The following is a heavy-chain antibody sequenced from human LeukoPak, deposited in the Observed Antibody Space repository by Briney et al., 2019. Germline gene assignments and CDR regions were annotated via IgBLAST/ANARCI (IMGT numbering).Heavy chain of an antibody. D-gene: IGHD3-10*01. J-gene: IGHJ4*02. Sequence: SETLSLTCTVSGGSISSYYWSWIRQPPGKGLEWIGYIYYSGSTNYNPSLKSRVTISVDTSKNQFSLKLSSVTAADTAVYYCARGLQNVLLWFGESPKKYYFDYWGQGTLVTVSS. CDR3: ARGLQNVLLWFGESPKKYYFDY. CDR1: GGSISSYY. V-gene: IGHV4-59*12. CDR2: IYYSGST.